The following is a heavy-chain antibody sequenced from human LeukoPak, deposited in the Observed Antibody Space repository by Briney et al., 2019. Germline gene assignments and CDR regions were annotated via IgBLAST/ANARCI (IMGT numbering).Heavy chain of an antibody. CDR2: IYPGDSDT. Sequence: GESLKISCNACGYSFTSYWIGCVRPMPGKGLEWMGIIYPGDSDTRYGPSFQGQVTISANKSISTAYLQWSSLKASDTAMYYCARAHIVRGVITNDYWGQGTLVTVSS. D-gene: IGHD3-10*01. V-gene: IGHV5-51*01. CDR1: GYSFTSYW. CDR3: ARAHIVRGVITNDY. J-gene: IGHJ4*02.